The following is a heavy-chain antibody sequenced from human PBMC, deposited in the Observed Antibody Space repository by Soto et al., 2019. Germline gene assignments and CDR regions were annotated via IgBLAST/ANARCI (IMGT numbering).Heavy chain of an antibody. CDR1: GYTFSNYD. CDR3: ARDPTANRASVYFDL. J-gene: IGHJ2*01. V-gene: IGHV1-18*04. D-gene: IGHD3-22*01. CDR2: ISADRGNI. Sequence: QVPLVQSGSEEREPGASVKVSCKASGYTFSNYDISWVRQAPGQGLEWMGWISADRGNIKYAQKFQGRVTMTTDTSTSTAYLELWSLRFDDTAVYYCARDPTANRASVYFDLWGRGTLVTVSS.